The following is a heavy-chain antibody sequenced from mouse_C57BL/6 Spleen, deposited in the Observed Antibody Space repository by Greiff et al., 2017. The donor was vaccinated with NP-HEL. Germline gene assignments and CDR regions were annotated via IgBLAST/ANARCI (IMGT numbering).Heavy chain of an antibody. Sequence: QVQLQQSGAELVRPGASVTLSCKASGYTFTDYEMHWVKQKPVHGLEWIGAIDPETGGTAYNQKFKGKAILTADKSSSTAYMELRSLTSEDSAVYYCTRWNLDCSSYNWYFDVWGTGTTVTVSS. CDR3: TRWNLDCSSYNWYFDV. D-gene: IGHD1-1*01. V-gene: IGHV1-15*01. CDR2: IDPETGGT. CDR1: GYTFTDYE. J-gene: IGHJ1*03.